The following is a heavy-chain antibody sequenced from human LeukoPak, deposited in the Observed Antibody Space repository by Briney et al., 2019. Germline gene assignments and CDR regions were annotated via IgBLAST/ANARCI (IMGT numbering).Heavy chain of an antibody. J-gene: IGHJ5*02. D-gene: IGHD2-21*02. Sequence: PSETLSLTCTLSGGSMSNYYWSWIRQPPGEGLEWIGYIYLSGSTNYNPSLKSRVTISVDTSKNKFSLKLRSVTAADTAVYYCARVCGGDCYPLGFDPWGQGTLVTVSS. CDR3: ARVCGGDCYPLGFDP. V-gene: IGHV4-59*01. CDR1: GGSMSNYY. CDR2: IYLSGST.